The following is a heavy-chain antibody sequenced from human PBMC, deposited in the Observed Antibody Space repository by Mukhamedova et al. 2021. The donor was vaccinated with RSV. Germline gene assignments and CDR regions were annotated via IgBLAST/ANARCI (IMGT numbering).Heavy chain of an antibody. Sequence: YYADSVKGRLTISRDNSKNTLYLQMNSLRAEDTTLYYCAKDMRLGYWGQGTLVTVSS. V-gene: IGHV3-23*01. J-gene: IGHJ4*02. D-gene: IGHD3-10*01. CDR3: AKDMRLGY.